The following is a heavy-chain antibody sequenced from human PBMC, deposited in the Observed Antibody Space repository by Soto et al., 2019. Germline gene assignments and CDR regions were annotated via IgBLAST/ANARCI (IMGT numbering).Heavy chain of an antibody. J-gene: IGHJ4*02. V-gene: IGHV4-30-4*08. Sequence: SETLSLTCTFSGGSLSSGAYYWSWIRQHPGKGLEWIGYIYYSGSTYYNPSLKSRVTISVDTSKNQFSLKLSSVTAADTAVYYCARHTPAISISDHWGKGTLVTVSS. D-gene: IGHD2-15*01. CDR2: IYYSGST. CDR3: ARHTPAISISDH. CDR1: GGSLSSGAYY.